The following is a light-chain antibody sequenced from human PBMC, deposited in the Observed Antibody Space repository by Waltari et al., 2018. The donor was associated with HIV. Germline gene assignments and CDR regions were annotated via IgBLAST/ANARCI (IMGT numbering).Light chain of an antibody. CDR3: RQSLQIPLT. J-gene: IGKJ4*01. Sequence: IVMTQSPLSLSVTPGEPASISCKSSLSLLHTTGNNWLQWFLQKPGQSPQLLIYLGSNRASGVPDRFSGGGSGTDFTLRISKVEAEDVGIYYCRQSLQIPLTFGGGTKLEI. CDR2: LGS. CDR1: LSLLHTTGNNW. V-gene: IGKV2-28*01.